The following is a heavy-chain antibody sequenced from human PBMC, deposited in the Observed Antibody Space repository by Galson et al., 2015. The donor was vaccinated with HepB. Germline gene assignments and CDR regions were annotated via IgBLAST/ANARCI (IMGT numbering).Heavy chain of an antibody. CDR1: GGTFSSYA. CDR3: ARDNYDFWSGSPPHYYGMDV. CDR2: IIPIFGTA. D-gene: IGHD3-3*01. J-gene: IGHJ6*02. V-gene: IGHV1-69*01. Sequence: SCKASGGTFSSYAISWVRQAPGQGLEWMGGIIPIFGTANYAQKFQGRVTITADESTSTAYMELSSLRSEDTAVYYCARDNYDFWSGSPPHYYGMDVWGQGTTVTVSS.